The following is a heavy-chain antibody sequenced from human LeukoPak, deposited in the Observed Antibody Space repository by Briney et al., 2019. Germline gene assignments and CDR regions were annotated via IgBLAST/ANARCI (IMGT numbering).Heavy chain of an antibody. D-gene: IGHD1-14*01. CDR2: IKQDGSEE. Sequence: GGSLRLSCAASGFTFSSFWMSWVRQAPGKGLERVADIKQDGSEEYYVDSVKGRFTISRDNAKNSLYLQMNSLRAEDTAVYYCARIINRAIWDAFDIWGQGTMVTVSS. V-gene: IGHV3-7*01. J-gene: IGHJ3*02. CDR1: GFTFSSFW. CDR3: ARIINRAIWDAFDI.